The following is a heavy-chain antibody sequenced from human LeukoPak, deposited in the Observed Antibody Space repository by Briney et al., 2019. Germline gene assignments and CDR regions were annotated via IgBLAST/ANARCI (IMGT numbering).Heavy chain of an antibody. D-gene: IGHD3-10*01. V-gene: IGHV1-2*02. CDR3: XXXXEEXEXLWXXETGDAXDX. Sequence: GASVKVSCKASGYTFTGYYMHWVRQAPGQGLEWMGWINPNSGGTNYAQKFQGRVTMTRDTSISTAYMELSRLRSDDTAVYYCXXXXEEXEXLWXXETGDAXDXWGQGTXXXVSS. J-gene: IGHJ3*02. CDR1: GYTFTGYY. CDR2: INPNSGGT.